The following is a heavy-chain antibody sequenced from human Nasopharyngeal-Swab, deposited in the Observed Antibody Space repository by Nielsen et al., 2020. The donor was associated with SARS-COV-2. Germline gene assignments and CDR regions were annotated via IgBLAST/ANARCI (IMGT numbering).Heavy chain of an antibody. CDR3: ARGFVGAYYDSNLDV. D-gene: IGHD3-22*01. CDR2: IYYSGST. V-gene: IGHV4-31*02. J-gene: IGHJ6*04. Sequence: RQAPGKGLEWIGYIYYSGSTYYNPSLKSRVTISVGTSKNQFSLKLSSVTAADTAVYYCARGFVGAYYDSNLDVWGKGTTVTVSS.